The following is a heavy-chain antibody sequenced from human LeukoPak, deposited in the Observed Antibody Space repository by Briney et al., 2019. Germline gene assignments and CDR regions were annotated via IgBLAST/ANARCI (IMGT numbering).Heavy chain of an antibody. J-gene: IGHJ3*02. CDR3: ARSNDFDI. CDR2: IKYDGSEK. V-gene: IGHV3-7*04. Sequence: GGSLRLSCAASGFTFSSYAMSWVRQTPGKGPEWVANIKYDGSEKHHVDSVKGRFTISRDNAKNSLYLQMTSLRVEDTAFYYCARSNDFDIWGQGTMVTVSS. CDR1: GFTFSSYA.